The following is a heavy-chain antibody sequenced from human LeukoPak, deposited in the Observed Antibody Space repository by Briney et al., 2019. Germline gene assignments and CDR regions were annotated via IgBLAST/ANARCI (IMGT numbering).Heavy chain of an antibody. J-gene: IGHJ4*02. V-gene: IGHV3-30*02. CDR2: IRYDGSNK. Sequence: GGSLRLSCAASGFTFSSYGMHWVRQAPGKGLEWVAFIRYDGSNKYYADSVKGRFTISRDNSKNTLYLQMNSLRAEDTAVYYCAKDRKAVWYFDYWGQGTLVTVSS. D-gene: IGHD5/OR15-5a*01. CDR1: GFTFSSYG. CDR3: AKDRKAVWYFDY.